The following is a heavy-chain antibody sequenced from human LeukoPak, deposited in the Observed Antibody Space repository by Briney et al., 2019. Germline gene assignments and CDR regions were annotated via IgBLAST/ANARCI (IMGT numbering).Heavy chain of an antibody. J-gene: IGHJ4*02. D-gene: IGHD1-14*01. Sequence: GGSLRLSCAASHFTFSAFGMHWVRQAPGKGLEWVAVISYDGSNKYYADSVKGRFTISRDNSKNTLYLQMSSLRVEDTAVYYCAVNPSRYFDHWGQGTLVTLSS. CDR1: HFTFSAFG. CDR2: ISYDGSNK. V-gene: IGHV3-30*19. CDR3: AVNPSRYFDH.